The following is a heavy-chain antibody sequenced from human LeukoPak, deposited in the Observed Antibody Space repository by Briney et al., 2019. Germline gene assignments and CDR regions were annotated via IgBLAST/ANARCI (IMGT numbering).Heavy chain of an antibody. CDR1: GFTFSSHA. V-gene: IGHV3-23*01. J-gene: IGHJ4*02. CDR2: TSGSGDNT. D-gene: IGHD3-10*01. Sequence: GGSLRLSCAASGFTFSSHAMSWVRQTPGNGLEWVSLTSGSGDNTYYADSVKGRFTISRDNSDNTLYLQMNSLRAEDTAIYYCAKPAPGIAVPGSAAFDDWGQGTLVDVSS. CDR3: AKPAPGIAVPGSAAFDD.